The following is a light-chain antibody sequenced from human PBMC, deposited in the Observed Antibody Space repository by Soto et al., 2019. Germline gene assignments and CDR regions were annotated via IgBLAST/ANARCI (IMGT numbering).Light chain of an antibody. CDR1: RGLVFSDGNTY. J-gene: IGKJ1*01. CDR3: MHSIDWPWT. Sequence: VLTQSPLSVSVTVGQPASISCRSSRGLVFSDGNTYLHWFQQRPGQSPRRLIDNISNRDSGVPGRFSGSGSGTDFTLEISRVEAEDVGMYYCMHSIDWPWTFGKGTKVDIK. V-gene: IGKV2-30*01. CDR2: NIS.